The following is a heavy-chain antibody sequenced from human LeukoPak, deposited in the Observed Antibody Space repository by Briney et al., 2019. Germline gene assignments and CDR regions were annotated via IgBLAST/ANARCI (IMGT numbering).Heavy chain of an antibody. Sequence: PSETLSLTCTVSGGSISSYYWSWIRQPPGKGLEWIGYIYYSGSTNYNPSLKSRVTISVDTSKNQFSLKLSSVTAADTAAYYCARLWFGEPTNFDYWGQGTLVTVSS. V-gene: IGHV4-59*08. CDR2: IYYSGST. D-gene: IGHD3-10*01. CDR3: ARLWFGEPTNFDY. J-gene: IGHJ4*02. CDR1: GGSISSYY.